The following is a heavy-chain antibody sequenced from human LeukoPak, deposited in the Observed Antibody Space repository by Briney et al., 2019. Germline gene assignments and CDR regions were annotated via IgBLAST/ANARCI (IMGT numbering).Heavy chain of an antibody. CDR2: IYPGDSDT. J-gene: IGHJ4*02. CDR3: ARLGSSAWFPGDY. V-gene: IGHV5-51*01. Sequence: GESLKISCKVSGYIFTSYWIAWVRQMPGEGLEWMGIIYPGDSDTRYSPSFQGQVTISADKSISTAYLQWSSLKASDTAMYYCARLGSSAWFPGDYWGQGTLVTVSS. D-gene: IGHD6-13*01. CDR1: GYIFTSYW.